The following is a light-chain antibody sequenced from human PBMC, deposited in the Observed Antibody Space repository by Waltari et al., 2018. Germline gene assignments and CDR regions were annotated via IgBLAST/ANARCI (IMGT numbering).Light chain of an antibody. CDR3: QQRGTWPLT. V-gene: IGKV3-11*01. J-gene: IGKJ4*01. CDR1: QGVSSN. CDR2: DAS. Sequence: EIFLTQSPVTLSLSPGESGSLSSRASQGVSSNLAWYQQKPCQAPRLLIYDASNRATGVPARFRGSVSGTDFTLTISSLEPEDFAVYYCQQRGTWPLTFGGGTKVEIK.